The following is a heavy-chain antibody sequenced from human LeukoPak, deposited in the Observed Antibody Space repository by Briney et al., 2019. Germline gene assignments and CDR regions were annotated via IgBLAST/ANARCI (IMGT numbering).Heavy chain of an antibody. Sequence: PGGSLRLSCAASGFTFSSYWMHWVRQAPGKGLVWVSRINSDGSSTSYADSVKGRFTISRDNAKNTLYLQMNSLRAEDTAVYYCASNIVATIGLDYWGQGTLVTVSS. CDR1: GFTFSSYW. J-gene: IGHJ4*02. V-gene: IGHV3-74*01. D-gene: IGHD5-12*01. CDR3: ASNIVATIGLDY. CDR2: INSDGSST.